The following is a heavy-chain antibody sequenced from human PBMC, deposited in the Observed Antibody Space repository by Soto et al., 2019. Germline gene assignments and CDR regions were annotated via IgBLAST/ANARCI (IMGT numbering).Heavy chain of an antibody. CDR1: GFTFSRYS. Sequence: QVQLVESGGGVVQPGTSLRLSCAVSGFTFSRYSMNWVRQAPGKGLEWVAVISSDGITEYYADSFKGRFFISRDNSKNTLYLQMNSLRAEDTAVYYCARVRVGDYGYFDYWGQGTLVTVSS. CDR2: ISSDGITE. D-gene: IGHD4-17*01. CDR3: ARVRVGDYGYFDY. J-gene: IGHJ4*02. V-gene: IGHV3-30-3*01.